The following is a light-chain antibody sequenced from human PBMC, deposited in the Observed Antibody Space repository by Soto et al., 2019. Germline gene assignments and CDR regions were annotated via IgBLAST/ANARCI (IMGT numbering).Light chain of an antibody. CDR2: RNN. V-gene: IGLV1-47*01. CDR1: SSNIGSNY. J-gene: IGLJ1*01. CDR3: AAWDDSLSGYV. Sequence: QSVLTQPPSASGTPGQRVTISWSGSSSNIGSNYVYWYQQLPGTAPKLLIYRNNQRPSGVPDRFSGSKSGTSASLAISGLRSEDEADYYCAAWDDSLSGYVFGTGTKVTV.